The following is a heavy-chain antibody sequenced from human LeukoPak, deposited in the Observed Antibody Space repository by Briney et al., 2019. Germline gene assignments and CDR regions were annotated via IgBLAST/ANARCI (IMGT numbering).Heavy chain of an antibody. Sequence: GGSLRLSCTASGFTFGDYAMSWDRQAPGKGLEWVGFIRSKAYGGTTEYAASVKGRFTISRDDSKSIAYLQMNSLKTEDTAVYYCTRCPYPLGSGWYVDYWGQGTLVTVSS. J-gene: IGHJ4*02. D-gene: IGHD6-19*01. CDR2: IRSKAYGGTT. V-gene: IGHV3-49*04. CDR1: GFTFGDYA. CDR3: TRCPYPLGSGWYVDY.